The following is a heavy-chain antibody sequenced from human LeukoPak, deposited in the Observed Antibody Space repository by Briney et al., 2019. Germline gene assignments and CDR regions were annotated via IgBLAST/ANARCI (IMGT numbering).Heavy chain of an antibody. D-gene: IGHD2-15*01. CDR1: GGSFSGYY. J-gene: IGHJ6*02. CDR2: INHSRST. CDR3: ARSLAGYYGMDV. V-gene: IGHV4-34*01. Sequence: SETLSLTCAVYGGSFSGYYWSWIRQPPGKGLEWIGEINHSRSTNYNPSLKSRVTISVDTSKNQFSLKLSSVTAADTAVYYCARSLAGYYGMDVWGQGTTVTVSS.